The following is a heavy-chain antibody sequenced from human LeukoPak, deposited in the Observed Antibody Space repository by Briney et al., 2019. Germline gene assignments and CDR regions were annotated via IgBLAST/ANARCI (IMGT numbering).Heavy chain of an antibody. CDR1: GGSISSSSYY. CDR3: ARQDGGGDTYYFDY. J-gene: IGHJ4*02. D-gene: IGHD2-21*01. Sequence: SETLSLTCTVSGGSISSSSYYWGWIRQPPGKGLEWIGSIYYSGSTYYNPSLKSRVTISVDTSKNQFSLKLSSVTAADTAVYYCARQDGGGDTYYFDYWGQGTLVTVSS. CDR2: IYYSGST. V-gene: IGHV4-39*01.